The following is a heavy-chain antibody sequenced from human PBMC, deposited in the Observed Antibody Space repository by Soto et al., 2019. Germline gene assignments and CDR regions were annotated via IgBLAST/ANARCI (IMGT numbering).Heavy chain of an antibody. D-gene: IGHD6-19*01. J-gene: IGHJ4*02. Sequence: QVQLQESGPGLVKPSQTLSLTCTVSGGSISSGGYYWSWIRQHPGKGLEWIGYIYYSGSTYYSTSLNNRVTISVDTSKNQFSLKLSSVTAADTAVYYCAGSVEQWLPSPTYFDYWGQGTLVTVSS. CDR2: IYYSGST. CDR3: AGSVEQWLPSPTYFDY. CDR1: GGSISSGGYY. V-gene: IGHV4-31*03.